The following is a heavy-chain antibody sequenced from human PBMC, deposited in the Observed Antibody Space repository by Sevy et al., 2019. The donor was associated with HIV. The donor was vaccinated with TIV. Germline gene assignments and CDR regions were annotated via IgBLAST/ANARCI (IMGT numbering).Heavy chain of an antibody. CDR1: GGSIRYYY. V-gene: IGHV4-59*01. CDR3: ARTTYGSGIISFDP. Sequence: SETLSLTCTVSGGSIRYYYWSWIRQPPGKGLEWIGYMYYSGSTNYNPSLKSRVTMSVDTSKSQFSLKLGSVTAADTAVYYCARTTYGSGIISFDPWGQGTLVTVSS. CDR2: MYYSGST. D-gene: IGHD3-10*01. J-gene: IGHJ5*02.